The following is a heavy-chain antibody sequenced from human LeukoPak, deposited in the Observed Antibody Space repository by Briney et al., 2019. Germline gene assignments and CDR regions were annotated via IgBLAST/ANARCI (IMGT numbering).Heavy chain of an antibody. J-gene: IGHJ4*02. CDR1: AFTLISYA. CDR3: AKDRIQLCRDYFDY. V-gene: IGHV3-23*01. CDR2: ITVSGGNT. D-gene: IGHD5-18*01. Sequence: PGGSLRLSFAASAFTLISYAMSSVRQDPGKGLEWVSAITVSGGNTYYADSVKGRFTISRDNSKNTLYLQMNSLRAEDTAVYYCAKDRIQLCRDYFDYWVQGRLVSVSS.